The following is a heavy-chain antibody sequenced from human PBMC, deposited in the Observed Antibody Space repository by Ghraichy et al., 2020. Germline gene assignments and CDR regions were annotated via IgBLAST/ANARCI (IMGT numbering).Heavy chain of an antibody. CDR3: ARGFTKYSSGWYVGYYYYMDV. J-gene: IGHJ6*03. CDR2: IYYSGST. Sequence: SETLSLTCTVPGGSTSSYYWSWIRQPPGKGLEWIGYIYYSGSTNYNPSLKSRVTISVDTSKNQFSLKLTSVTAADTAGYYCARGFTKYSSGWYVGYYYYMDVWGKGTTVTVSS. D-gene: IGHD6-19*01. CDR1: GGSTSSYY. V-gene: IGHV4-59*01.